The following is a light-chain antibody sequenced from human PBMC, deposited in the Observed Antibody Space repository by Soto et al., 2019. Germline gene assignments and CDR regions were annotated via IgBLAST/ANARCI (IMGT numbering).Light chain of an antibody. CDR3: QQYGSSSST. CDR2: GAS. V-gene: IGKV3-20*01. J-gene: IGKJ1*01. CDR1: QSVSSSY. Sequence: VLTQSTGTLSLSPGERDTLSCRASQSVSSSYLAWYQQKPGQAPRLLIYGASSRATGIPDRFSGSGSGTDFTLTISRLEPEDFAVYYCQQYGSSSSTFGQGTKVDIK.